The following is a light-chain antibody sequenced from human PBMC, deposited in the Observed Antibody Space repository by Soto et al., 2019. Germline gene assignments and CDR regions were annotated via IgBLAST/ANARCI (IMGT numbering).Light chain of an antibody. Sequence: EIVLTQSPGTLSLSPGERATLSCRASQSVSSSYLAWYQQKPGQAPRLLIYRTSNRATGIPDRFSDSGSGTDFTLTISRLEPEDFAVYWCQQYDSSPRPFGQGTKVEIK. CDR3: QQYDSSPRP. J-gene: IGKJ1*01. CDR2: RTS. V-gene: IGKV3-20*01. CDR1: QSVSSSY.